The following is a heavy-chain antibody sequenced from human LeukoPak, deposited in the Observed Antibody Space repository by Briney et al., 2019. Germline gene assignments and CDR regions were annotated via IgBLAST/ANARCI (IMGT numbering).Heavy chain of an antibody. CDR3: ARDGRWYYDILPGYYQSYFDY. D-gene: IGHD3-9*01. V-gene: IGHV3-30-3*01. Sequence: PGGSLRLSCAASGFTFSSYAMHWVRQAPGKGLEWVAVISYDGSNKYYADSVKGRFTISRDNSKNTLYLQMNSLRAEDTAVYYCARDGRWYYDILPGYYQSYFDYWGQGTLVTVSS. CDR1: GFTFSSYA. CDR2: ISYDGSNK. J-gene: IGHJ4*02.